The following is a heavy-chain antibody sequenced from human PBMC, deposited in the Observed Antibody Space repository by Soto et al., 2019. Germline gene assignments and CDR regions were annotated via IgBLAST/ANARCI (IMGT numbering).Heavy chain of an antibody. CDR3: ARRYGSYFDY. D-gene: IGHD4-17*01. CDR1: GGSISSYY. CDR2: IYYSGST. Sequence: SETLSLTCTVSGGSISSYYWSWIRQPPGKGLEWIGYIYYSGSTNYNPSLKSRVTISVDTSKNQLSLKLSSVTAADTAVYYCARRYGSYFDYWGQGTLVTVSS. J-gene: IGHJ4*02. V-gene: IGHV4-59*08.